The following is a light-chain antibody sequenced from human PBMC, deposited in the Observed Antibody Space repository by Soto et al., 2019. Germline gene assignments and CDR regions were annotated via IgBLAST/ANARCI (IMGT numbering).Light chain of an antibody. Sequence: DIQMTQSPSSLSASVGDRVTITCQTSQSINTYLNWYQQKPGKAPKLLIYGASSLQSGVPSRFSGSGSGTDFTLTISCLQSEDFATYYCQQYYSYPPTFGQGTKVDIK. CDR2: GAS. CDR1: QSINTY. V-gene: IGKV1-39*01. J-gene: IGKJ1*01. CDR3: QQYYSYPPT.